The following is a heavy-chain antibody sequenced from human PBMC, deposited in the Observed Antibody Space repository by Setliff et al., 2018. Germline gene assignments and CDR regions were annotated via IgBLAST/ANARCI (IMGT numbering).Heavy chain of an antibody. Sequence: ASVKVSCKVSGYRLIEVSMHWVRQAPGKGLEWMGGFDPEDEETIYAQKFQGRVTMTDDTSTDTAYMELSSLRSEDTAVYYCARAPSSTVINWFDPWGQGTLVTVSS. CDR3: ARAPSSTVINWFDP. CDR1: GYRLIEVS. D-gene: IGHD3-22*01. CDR2: FDPEDEET. J-gene: IGHJ5*02. V-gene: IGHV1-24*01.